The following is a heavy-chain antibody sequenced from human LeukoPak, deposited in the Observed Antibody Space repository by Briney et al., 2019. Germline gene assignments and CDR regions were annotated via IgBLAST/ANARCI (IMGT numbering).Heavy chain of an antibody. J-gene: IGHJ4*02. CDR2: IYYSGST. D-gene: IGHD4-23*01. V-gene: IGHV4-59*11. CDR3: ARVPDYSGYSGYFEY. Sequence: SSETLSLTCTVSGDSISTHYWSWIRQPPGKGLEWIGYIYYSGSTNYNPSLKSRVTISVDTSKNQFSLKLSSVTAADTAVYYCARVPDYSGYSGYFEYWSQGTLVTVSS. CDR1: GDSISTHY.